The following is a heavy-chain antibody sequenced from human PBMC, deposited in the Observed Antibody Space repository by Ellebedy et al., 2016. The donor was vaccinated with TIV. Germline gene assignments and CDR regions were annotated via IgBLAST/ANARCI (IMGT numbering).Heavy chain of an antibody. J-gene: IGHJ3*02. V-gene: IGHV3-7*01. Sequence: GESLKISCAASGFTFSASWMTWVRQAPGQGLEWVANINQDGRTINYVDSVKGRFTISRDNPKNSLYLQLNSLRVDDTAMYYCATDKVCFTFDIWGRGTMVTVSS. CDR1: GFTFSASW. CDR3: ATDKVCFTFDI. CDR2: INQDGRTI.